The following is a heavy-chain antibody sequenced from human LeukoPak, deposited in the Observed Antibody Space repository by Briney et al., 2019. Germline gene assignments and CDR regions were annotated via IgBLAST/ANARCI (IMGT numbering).Heavy chain of an antibody. V-gene: IGHV1-3*01. D-gene: IGHD4-17*01. CDR2: INAANGNT. CDR1: GYTFITYA. CDR3: ARYSDDAWFDP. Sequence: ASVKVSCKASGYTFITYAIHWLRHAPGQRLEWMGGINAANGNTKYSQKFQGRVTITSDTSASTVYMELSSLRCEDMSVYYCARYSDDAWFDPWGQGTLVTVSS. J-gene: IGHJ5*02.